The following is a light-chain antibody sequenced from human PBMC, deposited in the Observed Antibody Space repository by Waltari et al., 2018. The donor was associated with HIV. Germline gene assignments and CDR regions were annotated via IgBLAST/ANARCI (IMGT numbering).Light chain of an antibody. CDR2: YDD. J-gene: IGLJ2*01. CDR3: AAWDDSLNGLV. Sequence: QSVLTQPPSVSEAPRQRVTISCSGSSSNIGNHAVTCYQQLPGKAPKLLIYYDDLLPSGVSDRFSGSKSGTSASLAISGLQSEDEADYYCAAWDDSLNGLVFGGGTKLTVL. V-gene: IGLV1-36*01. CDR1: SSNIGNHA.